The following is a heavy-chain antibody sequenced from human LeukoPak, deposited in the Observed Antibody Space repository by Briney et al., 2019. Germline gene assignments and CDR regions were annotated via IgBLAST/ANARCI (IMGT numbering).Heavy chain of an antibody. CDR2: ISSSGSTI. Sequence: GGSLRLSCAASGFTFSDYYMSWIRQAPGKGLEWVSYISSSGSTIYYADSVKGRFTISRDNAKNSLYLQMNSLRPEDTAIYYCAKEVSEQWLALYYYYGMDVWGQGTTVTVSS. CDR3: AKEVSEQWLALYYYYGMDV. D-gene: IGHD6-19*01. J-gene: IGHJ6*02. CDR1: GFTFSDYY. V-gene: IGHV3-11*04.